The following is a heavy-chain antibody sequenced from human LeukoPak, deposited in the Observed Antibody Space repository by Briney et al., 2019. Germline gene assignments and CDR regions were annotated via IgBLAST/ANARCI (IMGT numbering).Heavy chain of an antibody. CDR2: IYTSGST. Sequence: SETLSLTCTVSGGSISSYYWCWIRQPAGKGLEWIGRIYTSGSTNYNPSLKSRVTISVDKSKNQFSLKLSSVTAADTAVYYCARAGSIAAAADWGQGTLVTVSS. CDR3: ARAGSIAAAAD. J-gene: IGHJ4*02. D-gene: IGHD6-13*01. CDR1: GGSISSYY. V-gene: IGHV4-4*07.